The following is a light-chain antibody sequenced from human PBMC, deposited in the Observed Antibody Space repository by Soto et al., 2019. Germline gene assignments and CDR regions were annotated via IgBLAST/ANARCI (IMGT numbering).Light chain of an antibody. CDR3: QQRYNWPPT. J-gene: IGKJ2*01. CDR1: QTVSSF. Sequence: EIVLSQSPAILSLSPGDRATLSCRASQTVSSFLAWYQQKPGQAPRLLIYDTSNRATSVPARFSASGSATDFTLTISRLEAEDVAVYFCQQRYNWPPTLRQGTKLEIK. V-gene: IGKV3-11*01. CDR2: DTS.